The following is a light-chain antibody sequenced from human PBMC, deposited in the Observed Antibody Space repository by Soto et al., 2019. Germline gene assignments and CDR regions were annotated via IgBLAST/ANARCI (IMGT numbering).Light chain of an antibody. V-gene: IGLV4-69*02. CDR3: QGWGPGIQV. J-gene: IGLJ3*02. CDR2: INSDGSH. Sequence: QPVLTQSPSASASLGASVRLTCTLSSGHTTDAIAWHQQQSGKGPRFLMKINSDGSHSKGDGFFDRFSGSSSGAERHLTISSLQSEDEADYYCQGWGPGIQVFGGGTKLTVL. CDR1: SGHTTDA.